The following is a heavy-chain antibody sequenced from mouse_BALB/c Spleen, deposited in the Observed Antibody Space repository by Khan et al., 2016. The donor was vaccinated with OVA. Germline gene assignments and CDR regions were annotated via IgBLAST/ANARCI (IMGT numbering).Heavy chain of an antibody. CDR2: IYPGISDT. CDR1: GYSFANYW. Sequence: VQLQQSGTVLARPGASVTLSCKASGYSFANYWMHWVKQRPGPVLAWVGTIYPGISDTRYNQKFQDQARLTAVTSASTAYMELSSLTSEDSAVYYWTRSYDSYYFDDWGQGTTLTVSS. J-gene: IGHJ2*01. CDR3: TRSYDSYYFDD. D-gene: IGHD2-4*01. V-gene: IGHV1-5*01.